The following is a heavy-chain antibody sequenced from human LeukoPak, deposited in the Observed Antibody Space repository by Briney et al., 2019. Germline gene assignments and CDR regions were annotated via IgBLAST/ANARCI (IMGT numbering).Heavy chain of an antibody. CDR1: GFTFTSKA. J-gene: IGHJ4*02. CDR2: ISGSGDTT. D-gene: IGHD2-2*01. CDR3: ARTLPTANLGYFDY. Sequence: GGSLRLSCAASGFTFTSKAMSWVRQAPGKGLEWVSGISGSGDTTYYADSVKGRFTISRDNFKNTLSLQINSLRAEDTAVYYCARTLPTANLGYFDYWGQGTLVTVSS. V-gene: IGHV3-23*01.